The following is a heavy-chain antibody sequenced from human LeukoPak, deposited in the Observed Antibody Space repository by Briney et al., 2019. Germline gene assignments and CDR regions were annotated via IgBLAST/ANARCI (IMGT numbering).Heavy chain of an antibody. J-gene: IGHJ4*02. D-gene: IGHD3-10*01. Sequence: GGSLRLSCAASGFTFSSYAMSWVRQAPGKGLEWVSAIGGSGDTTYYADSVKGRFTISRDYSKNTLYLEMNSLRAEDTAVYYCAKDIGSYYDYWGQGILVTVSS. CDR1: GFTFSSYA. V-gene: IGHV3-23*01. CDR3: AKDIGSYYDY. CDR2: IGGSGDTT.